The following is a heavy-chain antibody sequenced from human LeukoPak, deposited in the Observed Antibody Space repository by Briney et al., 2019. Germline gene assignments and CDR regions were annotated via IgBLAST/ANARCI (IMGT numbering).Heavy chain of an antibody. J-gene: IGHJ6*03. Sequence: SETLSLTCTVSVGSISSYYWSWIRQPAGKGLEWIGRIYTSGSTNYNPSLKSRVTMSVDTSKNQFSLKLSSVTAADTAVYYCARDLSGSSWSYYYYYYMDVWGKGTTVTVSS. CDR1: VGSISSYY. CDR2: IYTSGST. CDR3: ARDLSGSSWSYYYYYYMDV. V-gene: IGHV4-4*07. D-gene: IGHD1-26*01.